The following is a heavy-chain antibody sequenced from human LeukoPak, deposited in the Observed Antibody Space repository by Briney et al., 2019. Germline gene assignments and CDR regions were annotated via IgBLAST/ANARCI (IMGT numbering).Heavy chain of an antibody. CDR1: GGSISSYY. D-gene: IGHD2-2*01. V-gene: IGHV4-4*07. J-gene: IGHJ6*02. CDR3: ARSTRSSGYGMDV. CDR2: IHISGST. Sequence: SETLSLTCTVSGGSISSYYWTWLRKPAGKGLEWIGRIHISGSTNYNPSLKSRVTMSVDTSKNQFSLRVSSVTAADTAVYYCARSTRSSGYGMDVWGQGTTVTVSS.